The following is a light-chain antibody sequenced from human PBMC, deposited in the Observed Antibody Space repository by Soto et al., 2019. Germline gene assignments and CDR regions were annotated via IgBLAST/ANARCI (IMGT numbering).Light chain of an antibody. J-gene: IGLJ2*01. CDR3: SSYTSKSSLI. CDR1: GSDVGGYNY. V-gene: IGLV2-11*01. Sequence: QSALTQPRSVSGSPGQSVTISCTGTGSDVGGYNYVSWYQQHPGKAPKLIIYDVTKRPSGVPDRFSGSKSGNTASLTFSGLQTEDEADYYCSSYTSKSSLIFGGGTKLTVL. CDR2: DVT.